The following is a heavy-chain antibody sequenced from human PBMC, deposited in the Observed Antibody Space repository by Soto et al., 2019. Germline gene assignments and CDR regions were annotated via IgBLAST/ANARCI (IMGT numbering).Heavy chain of an antibody. Sequence: VTGAPMGSPTRTQRVTCSLAGVSLKTSGMRVSLIRQPPGKALEWLARIDWDDDKFYSTSLKTRLTISKDTSKNQGVLTMTNMDPVDTASYYRAPTAYGRARDVWGQWTTVPVS. D-gene: IGHD1-26*01. CDR2: IDWDDDK. CDR3: APTAYGRARDV. V-gene: IGHV2-70*04. CDR1: GVSLKTSGMR. J-gene: IGHJ6*02.